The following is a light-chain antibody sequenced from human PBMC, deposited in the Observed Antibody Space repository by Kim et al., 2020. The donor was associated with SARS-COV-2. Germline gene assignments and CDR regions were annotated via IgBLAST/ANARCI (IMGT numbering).Light chain of an antibody. Sequence: QSALTQPASVSGSPGQSITISCSGTSSDVGDDDFVSWYQQHPGKAPKLMIYDVSERPSGVSHRFSGSKSDNTASLTISGLQAEDEADYYCNSYTTSNTYVFGTGTKVTVL. CDR1: SSDVGDDDF. V-gene: IGLV2-14*03. CDR2: DVS. J-gene: IGLJ1*01. CDR3: NSYTTSNTYV.